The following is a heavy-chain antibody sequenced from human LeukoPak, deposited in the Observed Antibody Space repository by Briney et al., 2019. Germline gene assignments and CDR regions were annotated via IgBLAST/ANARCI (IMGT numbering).Heavy chain of an antibody. D-gene: IGHD6-19*01. Sequence: GGSLRLSCVASGFNFDDSVLHWVRQAPGKGLEWVSLISGGGDSIYYADSVKGRFTISRDNSKNSLYLRMNSLRTGDTALYYCAKDKGSGWYWGSIDYWGQGAQVIVSS. CDR1: GFNFDDSV. CDR3: AKDKGSGWYWGSIDY. CDR2: ISGGGDSI. J-gene: IGHJ4*02. V-gene: IGHV3-43*02.